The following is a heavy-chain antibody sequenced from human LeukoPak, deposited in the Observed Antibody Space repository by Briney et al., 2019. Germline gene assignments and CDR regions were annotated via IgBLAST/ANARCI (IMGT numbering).Heavy chain of an antibody. D-gene: IGHD6-13*01. Sequence: ASVKVSCKASGGTFSSYAISWVRQAPGQGLEWMGGNIPIFGTANYAQKFQGRVTITADESTSTAYMELSSLRSEDTAVYYCASDIAAAGENGYYYYGMDVWGKGTTVTVSS. V-gene: IGHV1-69*13. J-gene: IGHJ6*04. CDR1: GGTFSSYA. CDR3: ASDIAAAGENGYYYYGMDV. CDR2: NIPIFGTA.